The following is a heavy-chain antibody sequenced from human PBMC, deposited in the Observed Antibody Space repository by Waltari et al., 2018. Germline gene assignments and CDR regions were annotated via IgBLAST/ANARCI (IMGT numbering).Heavy chain of an antibody. CDR2: IYYTGST. Sequence: QVQLQESGPGLVKPSETLSLTCTVSGGSIRNYYWSWIRQPPGKGLEWIGYIYYTGSTNFNPSLRSRVTISVDTSKNQFSLKLSSVTAADTAVYYCARLSYDTGSYYFDFWGQGTLVTVSS. J-gene: IGHJ4*02. CDR1: GGSIRNYY. V-gene: IGHV4-59*08. D-gene: IGHD3-22*01. CDR3: ARLSYDTGSYYFDF.